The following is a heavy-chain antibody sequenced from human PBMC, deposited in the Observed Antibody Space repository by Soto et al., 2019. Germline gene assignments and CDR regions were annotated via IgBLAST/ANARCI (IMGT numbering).Heavy chain of an antibody. V-gene: IGHV4-59*01. CDR3: ARGVTYNWNYGVFSGYFDY. D-gene: IGHD1-7*01. CDR1: GGSISSYY. CDR2: IYYSGST. Sequence: SETLSLTCTVSGGSISSYYWSWIRQPPGKGLEWMGYIYYSGSTNYNPSLKSRVTISVDTSKNQFSLKLSSVTAADTAVYYCARGVTYNWNYGVFSGYFDYWGQGTLVTVSS. J-gene: IGHJ4*02.